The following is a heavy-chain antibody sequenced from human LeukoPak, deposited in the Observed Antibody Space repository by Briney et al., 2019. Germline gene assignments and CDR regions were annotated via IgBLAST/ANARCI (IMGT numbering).Heavy chain of an antibody. Sequence: GGSLRLSCAASGFTFSSYEMNWVRQAPGKGLEWVSYISSSGSTIYYADSVKGRFTISRDNAKNSLYLQMNSLRAEDTAIYYCARGDYGGHHFIDVWGKGTTVTISS. D-gene: IGHD4-23*01. CDR3: ARGDYGGHHFIDV. CDR2: ISSSGSTI. CDR1: GFTFSSYE. J-gene: IGHJ6*03. V-gene: IGHV3-48*03.